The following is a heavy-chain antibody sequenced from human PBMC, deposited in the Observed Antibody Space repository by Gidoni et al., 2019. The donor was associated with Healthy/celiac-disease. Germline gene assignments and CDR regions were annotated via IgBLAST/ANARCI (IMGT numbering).Heavy chain of an antibody. Sequence: QVQLVESGGGVVQPGRSLRLSCAASGFPFSSYAMHWVRQAPGKGLEWVEVISYDGSNKYYADSVKGRFTISRDNSKNTLYLQMNSLRAEDTAVYYCARAPAASYCSGGSCYSHYYGMDVWGQGTTVTVSS. V-gene: IGHV3-30*04. D-gene: IGHD2-15*01. CDR1: GFPFSSYA. CDR3: ARAPAASYCSGGSCYSHYYGMDV. CDR2: ISYDGSNK. J-gene: IGHJ6*02.